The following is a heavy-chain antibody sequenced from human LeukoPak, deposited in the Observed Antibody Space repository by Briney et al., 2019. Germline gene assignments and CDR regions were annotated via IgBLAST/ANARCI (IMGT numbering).Heavy chain of an antibody. CDR2: INPNSGGT. CDR3: ARDSDDYVWGSYRYYYYYMDV. CDR1: GYTFTGYY. V-gene: IGHV1-2*02. D-gene: IGHD3-16*02. Sequence: ASVKVSCKTSGYTFTGYYMHWVRQAPGQGLEWMGWINPNSGGTNYAQKFQGRVTMTRDTSISTAYMELSRLRSDDTAVYYCARDSDDYVWGSYRYYYYYMDVWGKGTTVTVSS. J-gene: IGHJ6*03.